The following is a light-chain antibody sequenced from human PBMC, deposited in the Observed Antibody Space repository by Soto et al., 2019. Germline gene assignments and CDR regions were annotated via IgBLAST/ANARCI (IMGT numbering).Light chain of an antibody. CDR3: AAWDDSLNGHV. CDR2: TTN. CDR1: SSNIGTSS. V-gene: IGLV1-44*01. J-gene: IGLJ1*01. Sequence: QSVLTQPHSASGTPGQRVTISCSGSSSNIGTSSVHWFQQLPGTAPKLLISTTNQRPSGVPERFSGSKSGTSASLALSGLQSEYEADYYCAAWDDSLNGHVFGTGTKLTVL.